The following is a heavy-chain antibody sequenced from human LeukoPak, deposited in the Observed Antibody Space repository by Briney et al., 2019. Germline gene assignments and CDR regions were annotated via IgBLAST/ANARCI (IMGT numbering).Heavy chain of an antibody. D-gene: IGHD2-2*01. V-gene: IGHV7-4-1*02. CDR1: GYTFTSYA. J-gene: IGHJ3*02. CDR2: INTNTGNP. Sequence: ASVTVSCKASGYTFTSYAMNWVRQAPGQRLEWMGWINTNTGNPTYAQGFTGRSVFSLDTSVSTAYLQISSLKAEDTAVYYCARGKGTLGYCSSTSCYPMGDAFDIWGQGTMVTVSS. CDR3: ARGKGTLGYCSSTSCYPMGDAFDI.